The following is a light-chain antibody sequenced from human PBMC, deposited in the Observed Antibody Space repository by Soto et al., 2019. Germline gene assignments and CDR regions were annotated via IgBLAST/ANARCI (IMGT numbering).Light chain of an antibody. CDR2: LNSDGSH. CDR3: QAWGTGTWV. V-gene: IGLV4-69*01. CDR1: SRYTNYA. Sequence: QPEVSQSPSASASLGASVKLTCTLSSRYTNYAIAWHHQQPEKGPRFLMRLNSDGSHTKGDGIPDRFSGSSSGAERYLIISSLQSEDEGDYYCQAWGTGTWVFGGGTKLTVL. J-gene: IGLJ3*02.